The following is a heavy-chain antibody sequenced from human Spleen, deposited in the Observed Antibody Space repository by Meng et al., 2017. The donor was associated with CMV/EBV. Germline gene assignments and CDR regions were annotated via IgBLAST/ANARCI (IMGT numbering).Heavy chain of an antibody. J-gene: IGHJ3*02. CDR3: ARSFTISGVLIPDAFDI. CDR2: IYYSGKT. Sequence: WVRQAPGKGLEWIGSIYYSGKTHFNPSLKSRLTMALDTSKNQFSLKVSSVTAADTAVYYCARSFTISGVLIPDAFDIWGQGKVVTVSS. D-gene: IGHD3-3*01. V-gene: IGHV4-39*07.